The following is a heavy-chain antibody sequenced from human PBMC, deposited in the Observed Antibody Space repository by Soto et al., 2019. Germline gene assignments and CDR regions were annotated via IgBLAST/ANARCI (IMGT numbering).Heavy chain of an antibody. J-gene: IGHJ5*02. V-gene: IGHV4-34*01. CDR2: INHSGST. D-gene: IGHD3-3*01. CDR1: GGSFSGYY. Sequence: QVQLQQWGAGLLKPSETLSLTCAVYGGSFSGYYWSWIRQPPGKGLEWIGEINHSGSTNYNPSLKSRVTISVDTSKNQFSLKLSSVTAADTAVYYCARVWVTIFGRGWFDPWGRGTLVTVSS. CDR3: ARVWVTIFGRGWFDP.